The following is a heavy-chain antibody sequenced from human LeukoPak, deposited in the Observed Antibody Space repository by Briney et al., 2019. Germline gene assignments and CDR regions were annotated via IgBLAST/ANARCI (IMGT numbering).Heavy chain of an antibody. V-gene: IGHV1-18*01. CDR2: SAYNGNT. CDR3: ARGGNSGWRTPNDDY. D-gene: IGHD6-19*01. Sequence: ASVKVSCKASGYMFTSYGISWVRQAPGQGLEWMGWSAYNGNTNYAQKLQGRVTMTTDTSTNTAYMELRSLRSDDTAVYYCARGGNSGWRTPNDDYWGQGTLVTVSS. J-gene: IGHJ4*02. CDR1: GYMFTSYG.